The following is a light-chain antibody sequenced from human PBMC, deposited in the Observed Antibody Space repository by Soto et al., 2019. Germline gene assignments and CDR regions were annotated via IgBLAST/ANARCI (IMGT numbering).Light chain of an antibody. J-gene: IGLJ3*02. CDR1: SSDVGGYDY. CDR2: DVS. CDR3: FSYAGSRV. V-gene: IGLV2-14*03. Sequence: QSALTQPASVSGSPGQSITISCTGTSSDVGGYDYVSWYQQHPGKAPKLMIFDVSNRPSGVSHRFSGSKSGNTAFLTLSGLQAEDEADYSCFSYAGSRVFGGGTKLTVL.